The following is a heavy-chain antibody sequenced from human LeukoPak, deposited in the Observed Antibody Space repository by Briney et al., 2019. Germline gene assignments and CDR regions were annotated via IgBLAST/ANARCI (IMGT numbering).Heavy chain of an antibody. Sequence: SETLSLTCTVSGGSFSSSSYYWGWIRQPPGKGLEWIGSIYYSGSSYCNPSLKSRVTISVDTSKNLFSLKLSSVTAADTAVYYCARLGVTFDIWGQGTMVTVSS. CDR1: GGSFSSSSYY. CDR2: IYYSGSS. D-gene: IGHD3-3*01. V-gene: IGHV4-39*01. J-gene: IGHJ3*02. CDR3: ARLGVTFDI.